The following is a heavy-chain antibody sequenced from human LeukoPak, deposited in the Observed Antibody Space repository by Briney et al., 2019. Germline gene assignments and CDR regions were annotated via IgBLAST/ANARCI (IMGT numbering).Heavy chain of an antibody. J-gene: IGHJ4*02. CDR1: GITLSNYG. D-gene: IGHD3-22*01. V-gene: IGHV3-23*01. Sequence: GGSLRLSCAVSGITLSNYGVSWVRQAPGKGLEWVAGISDSGGSTNYADSVKGRFTISRDNPKNTLYLQMNSLRAEDTVVYFCARRGVVIRVILVGFHKEAFYFDSWGLGALVTVSS. CDR3: ARRGVVIRVILVGFHKEAFYFDS. CDR2: ISDSGGST.